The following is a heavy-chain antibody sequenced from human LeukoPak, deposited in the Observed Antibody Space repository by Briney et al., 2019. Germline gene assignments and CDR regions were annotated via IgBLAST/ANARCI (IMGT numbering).Heavy chain of an antibody. V-gene: IGHV1-2*02. D-gene: IGHD2-15*01. Sequence: SGPEVKKPGTSVKVSCKASGYTFTGYYMHWVRQAPGQGLEWMGWINPNSGGTNYAQKFQGRVTMTRDTSISTAYMELSRLRSDDTAVYYCARDLRSRCSGGSCYHDLVSFDIWGQGTMVTVSS. J-gene: IGHJ3*02. CDR3: ARDLRSRCSGGSCYHDLVSFDI. CDR1: GYTFTGYY. CDR2: INPNSGGT.